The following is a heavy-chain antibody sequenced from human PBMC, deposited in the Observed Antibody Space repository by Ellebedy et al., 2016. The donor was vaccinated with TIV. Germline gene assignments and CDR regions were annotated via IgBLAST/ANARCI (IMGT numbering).Heavy chain of an antibody. CDR3: AEGYNSDWSIKFES. CDR1: GASIGSGRW. D-gene: IGHD6-19*01. V-gene: IGHV4-38-2*01. Sequence: MPSETLSLTCAVSGASIGSGRWWSWVRQPPGKGLEWIGSLYHSGSIYYNQSLRSRVTISADTSKNEFSLRLTSLTAADTAVYYCAEGYNSDWSIKFESWGQGTLVTVSS. CDR2: LYHSGSI. J-gene: IGHJ4*02.